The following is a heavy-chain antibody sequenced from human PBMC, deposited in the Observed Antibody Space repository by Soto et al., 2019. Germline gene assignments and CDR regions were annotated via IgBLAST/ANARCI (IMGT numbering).Heavy chain of an antibody. D-gene: IGHD3-3*01. V-gene: IGHV1-8*01. CDR1: GYTFTSYD. CDR2: MNPNSGNT. Sequence: ASVKISCKASGYTFTSYDINWVRQATGQGLEWMGWMNPNSGNTGYAQKFQGRVTMTRNTSISTAYMELSSLRSEDTAVYYCARISGDFGLGSSMDVWGQGTTVTVSS. CDR3: ARISGDFGLGSSMDV. J-gene: IGHJ6*02.